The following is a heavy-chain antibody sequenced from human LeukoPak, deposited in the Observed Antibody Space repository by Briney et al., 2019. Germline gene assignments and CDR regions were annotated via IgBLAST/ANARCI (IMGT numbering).Heavy chain of an antibody. CDR3: ARSDYVYYYYGMDV. J-gene: IGHJ6*02. CDR1: GGSFSGYY. Sequence: SETLSLTCTVYGGSFSGYYWSWIRQPPGKGLEWIGEINHSGSTNYNPSLKTRVTISVDTSKNQFSLKLSSVTAADTAVYYCARSDYVYYYYGMDVWGQGTTVTVSS. D-gene: IGHD4-17*01. CDR2: INHSGST. V-gene: IGHV4-34*01.